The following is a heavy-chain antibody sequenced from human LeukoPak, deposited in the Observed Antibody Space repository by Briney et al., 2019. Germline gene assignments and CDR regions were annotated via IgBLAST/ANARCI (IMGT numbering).Heavy chain of an antibody. V-gene: IGHV3-30*02. J-gene: IGHJ4*02. D-gene: IGHD3-22*01. Sequence: GGSLRLSCAASGFTFSSYGMHWVRLAPGKGLEWVAVIWYDGSNKYYADSVKGRFTISRDNSKNTLYLQMNSLRAEDTAVYYCAKVGSGYYDSSGYYSCWGQGTLVTVSS. CDR1: GFTFSSYG. CDR2: IWYDGSNK. CDR3: AKVGSGYYDSSGYYSC.